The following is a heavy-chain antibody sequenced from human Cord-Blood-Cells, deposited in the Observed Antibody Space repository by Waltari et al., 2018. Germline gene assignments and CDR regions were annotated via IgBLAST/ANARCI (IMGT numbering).Heavy chain of an antibody. D-gene: IGHD1-1*01. V-gene: IGHV4-59*01. CDR2: IYYSGST. CDR1: GGSISSSY. CDR3: ARYRTGTFDY. J-gene: IGHJ4*02. Sequence: QVQLQESGPGLVKPSETLSLTCTVSGGSISSSYWSWIRQPPGKGLEWIGYIYYSGSTNYNPSLKSRVTISVDTSKNQFSLKLSSVTAADTAVYYCARYRTGTFDYWGQGTLVTVSS.